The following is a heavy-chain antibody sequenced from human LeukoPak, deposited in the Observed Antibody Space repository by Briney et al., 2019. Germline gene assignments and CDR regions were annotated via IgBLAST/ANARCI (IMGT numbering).Heavy chain of an antibody. D-gene: IGHD6-13*01. Sequence: ASVKVSCKASGYTFTSYGISWVRQAPGQGLEWMGRIIPILGIANYAQKFQGRVTITADKSTSTAYMELSSLRSEDTAVYYCARGGFGQQLVGYWGQGTLVTVSS. J-gene: IGHJ4*02. CDR3: ARGGFGQQLVGY. V-gene: IGHV1-69*04. CDR2: IIPILGIA. CDR1: GYTFTSYG.